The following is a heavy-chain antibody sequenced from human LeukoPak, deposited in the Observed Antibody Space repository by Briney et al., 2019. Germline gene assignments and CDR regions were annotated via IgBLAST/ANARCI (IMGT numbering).Heavy chain of an antibody. CDR1: GFTFSSYW. J-gene: IGHJ5*02. D-gene: IGHD6-13*01. V-gene: IGHV3-74*01. Sequence: GGSLRLSCTASGFTFSSYWMHWVRQAPGKRLVWVSRINTDGSSTSYADSVKGQFTISRDNAKNTLYLQMNSLRAEDTAVYYCARESGIAAALDLWGQGTLVTVSS. CDR2: INTDGSST. CDR3: ARESGIAAALDL.